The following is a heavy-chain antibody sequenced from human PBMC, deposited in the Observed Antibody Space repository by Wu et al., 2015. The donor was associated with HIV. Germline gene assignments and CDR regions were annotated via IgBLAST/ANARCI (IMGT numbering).Heavy chain of an antibody. D-gene: IGHD3-3*01. CDR2: INPNSGGT. Sequence: HVQLEQSGAVVRKPGASVKVSCKASGYTFTGYYMHWVRQAPGQGLEWMGWINPNSGGTNYAQKFQGRVTMTRDTSISTAYMELSRLRSDDTAVYYCARDPYDFWSGTHNFGYMDVWGKGTTVTVSS. V-gene: IGHV1-2*02. CDR3: ARDPYDFWSGTHNFGYMDV. CDR1: GYTFTGYY. J-gene: IGHJ6*03.